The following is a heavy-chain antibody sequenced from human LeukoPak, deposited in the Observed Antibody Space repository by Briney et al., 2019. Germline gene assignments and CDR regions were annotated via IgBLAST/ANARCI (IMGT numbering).Heavy chain of an antibody. Sequence: PGGSLRLSCAASGFTFTSYAMTWVRQAPGKGLEWVSGVSGSGGSKWYADSVKGRFTISRDNSKNTVFLQMNSLRVEDTAVYYCRQSVLANPWGQGTLVTVSS. CDR3: RQSVLANP. CDR1: GFTFTSYA. V-gene: IGHV3-23*01. J-gene: IGHJ5*02. CDR2: VSGSGGSK.